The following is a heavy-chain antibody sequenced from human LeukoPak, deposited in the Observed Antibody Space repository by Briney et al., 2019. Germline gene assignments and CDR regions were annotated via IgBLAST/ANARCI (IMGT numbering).Heavy chain of an antibody. V-gene: IGHV3-7*01. Sequence: GGSLRLSCAASGFTFRNYWMGWVRQAPGKGLERVANTKPDGSAEYYADSVRGRFTTSRDNANNFLYLQMNSLRAEDTAVYYCARDGGLNTNFHYWGQGTLVTVSS. D-gene: IGHD2-15*01. J-gene: IGHJ4*02. CDR3: ARDGGLNTNFHY. CDR2: TKPDGSAE. CDR1: GFTFRNYW.